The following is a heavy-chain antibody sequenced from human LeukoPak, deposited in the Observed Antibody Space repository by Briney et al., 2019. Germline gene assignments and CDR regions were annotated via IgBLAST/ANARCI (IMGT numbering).Heavy chain of an antibody. D-gene: IGHD3-10*02. CDR2: IYPGDSDT. CDR3: ARLLVRGSVFVY. J-gene: IGHJ4*02. CDR1: GDSFMHHW. V-gene: IGHV5-51*01. Sequence: GESLKISCKGSGDSFMHHWIGWVRQMPGKGLEWMEIIYPGDSDTRYHPFFQGQVTISDDKPISTVYLQWTTLKASDTALFYCARLLVRGSVFVYWGEGTLVTVSS.